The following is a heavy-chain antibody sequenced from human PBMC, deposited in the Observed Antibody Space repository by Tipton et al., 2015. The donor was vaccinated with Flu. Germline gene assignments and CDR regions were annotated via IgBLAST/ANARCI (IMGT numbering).Heavy chain of an antibody. J-gene: IGHJ2*01. CDR1: GFTVSSNY. D-gene: IGHD3-22*01. Sequence: SLRLSCAASGFTVSSNYMSWVRQAPGKGLEWVSVIYSGGSTYYADSVKGRFTISRDNSKNTLYLQMNNLRAEDTAVYYCAGNYYDSHRYFDLWGRGTLVTVSS. CDR3: AGNYYDSHRYFDL. V-gene: IGHV3-66*02. CDR2: IYSGGST.